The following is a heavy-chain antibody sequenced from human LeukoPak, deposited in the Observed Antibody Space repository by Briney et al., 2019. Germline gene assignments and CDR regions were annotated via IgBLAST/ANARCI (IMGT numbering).Heavy chain of an antibody. Sequence: SETLSLTCTVSGGSISSSSYYWGWIRQPPGKGLEWIGSIYYSGSTYYNPSLKSRVTISVDTSKNQFSLKLSSVTAADTAVYYCAREMATIFFGGYPDYWGQGTLVTVSS. CDR1: GGSISSSSYY. D-gene: IGHD5-24*01. CDR3: AREMATIFFGGYPDY. V-gene: IGHV4-39*07. CDR2: IYYSGST. J-gene: IGHJ4*02.